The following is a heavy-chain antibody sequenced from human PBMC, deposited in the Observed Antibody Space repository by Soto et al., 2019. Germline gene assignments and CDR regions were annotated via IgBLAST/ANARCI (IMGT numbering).Heavy chain of an antibody. CDR2: INQDGSEK. V-gene: IGHV3-7*01. J-gene: IGHJ4*02. CDR1: GFTFSDYS. Sequence: GGSLRLSCSASGFTFSDYSMNWVRQTPGKGLEWVANINQDGSEKNYVDSVKGRFTIYRDNAKNSLYLQMSSLTAEDSALYYCSRSLNSWGQGTLVTVSS. CDR3: SRSLNS.